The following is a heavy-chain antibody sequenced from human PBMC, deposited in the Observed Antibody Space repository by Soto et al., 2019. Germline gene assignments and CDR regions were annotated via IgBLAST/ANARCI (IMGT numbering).Heavy chain of an antibody. CDR2: ISGSGGST. CDR3: AKRIAVAVPYFDY. CDR1: GFTFNSYA. Sequence: LRLSCAASGFTFNSYAMSWVRQAPGKGLEWVSAISGSGGSTYYADSVKGRFTISRDNSKNTLYLQMSSLRAEDTAVYYCAKRIAVAVPYFDYWGQGTLVTVSS. J-gene: IGHJ4*02. V-gene: IGHV3-23*01. D-gene: IGHD6-19*01.